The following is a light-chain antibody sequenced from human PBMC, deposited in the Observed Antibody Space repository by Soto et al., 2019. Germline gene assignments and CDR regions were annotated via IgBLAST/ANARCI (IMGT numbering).Light chain of an antibody. J-gene: IGLJ1*01. V-gene: IGLV2-11*01. Sequence: QSALTQPRSVSGSPGQSVTLSCTGTSSDVGSYNYVSWYQHHPGKAPKLMIYDVTKRPSGVPDRFSGSKSGNTASLTISGLQAEDDADYYFCSSAGSYSYVFGTGTKPPS. CDR1: SSDVGSYNY. CDR2: DVT. CDR3: CSSAGSYSYV.